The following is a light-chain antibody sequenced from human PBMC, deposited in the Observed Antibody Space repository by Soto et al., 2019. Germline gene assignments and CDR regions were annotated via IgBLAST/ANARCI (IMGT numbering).Light chain of an antibody. CDR2: GAS. J-gene: IGKJ2*01. CDR1: QDVGTNY. Sequence: EIVLTQSPGTLSLSPGEGATLSCRSSQDVGTNYLAWYQQKPGQAPRLLIFGASSRASGVPGRFSGSGSGTDFTLTISRLEPEYSAVYYCQQFINSPYMYTFGQGTKVDIK. CDR3: QQFINSPYMYT. V-gene: IGKV3-20*01.